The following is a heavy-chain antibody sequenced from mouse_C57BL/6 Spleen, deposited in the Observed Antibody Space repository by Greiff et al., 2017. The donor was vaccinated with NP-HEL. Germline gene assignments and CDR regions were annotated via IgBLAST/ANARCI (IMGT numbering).Heavy chain of an antibody. V-gene: IGHV3-6*01. CDR3: GRGASFAY. Sequence: DVKLQESGPGLVKPSQSLSLTCSVTGYSITSGYYWNWIRQFPGNKLEWMGYIRYDGSNNYNPSLKNQISITRDTSKNQFFLKFNSVTTEDTATYYCGRGASFAYWGQGTLVTVSA. CDR1: GYSITSGYY. J-gene: IGHJ3*01. CDR2: IRYDGSN.